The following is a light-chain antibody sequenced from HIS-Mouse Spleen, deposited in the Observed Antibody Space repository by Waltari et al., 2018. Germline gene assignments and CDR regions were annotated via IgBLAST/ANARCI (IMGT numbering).Light chain of an antibody. J-gene: IGKJ1*01. Sequence: EIVLTQSPGTLSLSPGERATLSCRASQSVSSNYLAWYQQKPGQAPRLLIYGASSRATGNPDRFSGSGSATDFTLTISRLEPEDFAVYYCQQYGSSPPWPFGQGTKVEIK. CDR3: QQYGSSPPWP. V-gene: IGKV3-20*01. CDR1: QSVSSNY. CDR2: GAS.